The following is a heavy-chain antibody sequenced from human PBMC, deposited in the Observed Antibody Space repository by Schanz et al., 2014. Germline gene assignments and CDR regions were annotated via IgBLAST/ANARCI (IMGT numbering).Heavy chain of an antibody. Sequence: DVHLLESGGGLIQPGGSLRLSCAASGFIFGSSVMAWVRQAPGKGLEWVSGITGASDHIDYAESVKGRFTISRDNSRSTMYLQMNSLRAEDTAVYYCLAPDYGMDVWGQGTTVTVSS. CDR1: GFIFGSSV. CDR3: LAPDYGMDV. J-gene: IGHJ6*02. CDR2: ITGASDHI. V-gene: IGHV3-23*01.